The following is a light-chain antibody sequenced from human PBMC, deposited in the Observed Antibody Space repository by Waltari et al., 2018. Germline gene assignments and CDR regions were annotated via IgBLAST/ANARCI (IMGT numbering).Light chain of an antibody. Sequence: IQMTQSPSTLSASVGDRVTITCRASHSMSSWLAWYQQKPGKAPKLLIYKASTLESGVPSRFRGSGSGTEFTLTISSLQPDDFATYYCQQYNSYSRTFGQGTNVEI. CDR2: KAS. CDR3: QQYNSYSRT. J-gene: IGKJ1*01. CDR1: HSMSSW. V-gene: IGKV1-5*03.